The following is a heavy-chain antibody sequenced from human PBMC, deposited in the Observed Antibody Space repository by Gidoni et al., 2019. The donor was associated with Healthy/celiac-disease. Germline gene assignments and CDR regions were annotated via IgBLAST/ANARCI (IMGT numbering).Heavy chain of an antibody. CDR3: ARGTPSGWYFY. D-gene: IGHD6-19*01. Sequence: QVQPQQWGAGLLKPSETLSLTCAVYGGSFSGYYWSCIRQPPGKGLEWIGESNHSGSTNYNPSLKSRVTISVDTSKNQFSLKLSSVTAADTAVYYCARGTPSGWYFYWGQGTLVTVSS. V-gene: IGHV4-34*01. CDR2: SNHSGST. CDR1: GGSFSGYY. J-gene: IGHJ4*02.